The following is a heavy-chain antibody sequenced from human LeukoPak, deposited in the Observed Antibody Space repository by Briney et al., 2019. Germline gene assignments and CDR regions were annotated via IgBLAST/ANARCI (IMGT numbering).Heavy chain of an antibody. Sequence: ASVKVSCKASGYTFTDYFIHWVRQAPGQGLEWMGWINPNSGGTKYAQKFQGRFIMTRDTSISTAYMELSSLRSDDTAVFYCARDPSKGYGNWGQGTLVTVSS. CDR2: INPNSGGT. J-gene: IGHJ4*02. V-gene: IGHV1-2*02. CDR1: GYTFTDYF. CDR3: ARDPSKGYGN. D-gene: IGHD4-17*01.